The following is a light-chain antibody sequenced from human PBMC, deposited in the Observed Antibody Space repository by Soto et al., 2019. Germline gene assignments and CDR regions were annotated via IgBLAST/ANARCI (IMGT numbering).Light chain of an antibody. J-gene: IGKJ2*01. CDR2: GAS. CDR3: QQYNDWPGT. Sequence: EIVMTQSPGTLSVSTGERATLSCRASQSVRSNLAWYQQKPGQAPRLLIYGASTRATGIPARFSGSGSGTELTLTISSLQSEDFAVYYCQQYNDWPGTFGQGTTLEVK. V-gene: IGKV3-15*01. CDR1: QSVRSN.